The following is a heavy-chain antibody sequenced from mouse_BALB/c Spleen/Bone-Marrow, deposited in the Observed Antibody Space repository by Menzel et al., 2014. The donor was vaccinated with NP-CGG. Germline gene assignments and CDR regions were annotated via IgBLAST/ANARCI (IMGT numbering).Heavy chain of an antibody. J-gene: IGHJ1*01. D-gene: IGHD2-2*01. CDR3: ARSPYGYDWYFDV. CDR1: GYTFTSYV. CDR2: INPNNDGT. Sequence: EVQLQQSGPELVKPGASVKMSCKASGYTFTSYVMHWVKQKPGQGLEWIGNINPNNDGTYYNEKFKGQATLTSDKSSSTAYMELSSLTSEDSAVYYCARSPYGYDWYFDVWGAGTTVTVSS. V-gene: IGHV1-14*01.